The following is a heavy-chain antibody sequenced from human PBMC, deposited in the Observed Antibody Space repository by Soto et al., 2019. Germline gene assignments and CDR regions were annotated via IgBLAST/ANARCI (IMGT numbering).Heavy chain of an antibody. V-gene: IGHV4-30-2*01. J-gene: IGHJ6*02. CDR3: ARWGSHYYYYGMDV. Sequence: QLQLQESGSGLVKPSQTLSLTCAVSGGSISSGGYSWSWIRQPPGKGLEWIGYIYHSGSTYYNPSLKSRVTISVDSSKKQFSLKLGSVPAADTAVYYCARWGSHYYYYGMDVWGQGATVTVSS. CDR1: GGSISSGGYS. CDR2: IYHSGST. D-gene: IGHD7-27*01.